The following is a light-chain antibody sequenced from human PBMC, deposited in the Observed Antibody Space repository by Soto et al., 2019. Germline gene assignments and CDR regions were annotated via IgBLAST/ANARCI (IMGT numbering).Light chain of an antibody. Sequence: DIQMTQSPSSLSASVGDRVTITCRASQSISNYLNWYQQKPGKAPKVLISDASSLESGVPSRFSGGGSGTEFTLTISSLQPDDFATYYCQHYNSYSSWTFGQGTKVDIK. CDR3: QHYNSYSSWT. CDR1: QSISNY. V-gene: IGKV1-5*01. CDR2: DAS. J-gene: IGKJ1*01.